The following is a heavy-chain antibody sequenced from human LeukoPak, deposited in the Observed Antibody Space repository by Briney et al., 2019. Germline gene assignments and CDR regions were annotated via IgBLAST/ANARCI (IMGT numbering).Heavy chain of an antibody. V-gene: IGHV3-21*01. CDR3: ARDVVRGGFDY. CDR1: GFTFSTSS. D-gene: IGHD3-10*01. J-gene: IGHJ4*02. Sequence: GGSLRLSCAASGFTFSTSSMNWLRQAPGKGLKWVSYISSSSSYIYYADSIKGRFTISRDNARNSLYLQMNSLGAEDTAVYFCARDVVRGGFDYWGQGTLVTVSS. CDR2: ISSSSSYI.